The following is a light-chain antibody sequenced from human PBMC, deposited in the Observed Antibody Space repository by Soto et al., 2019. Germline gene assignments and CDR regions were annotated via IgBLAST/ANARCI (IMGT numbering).Light chain of an antibody. CDR3: QQYNNRPLT. J-gene: IGKJ4*02. CDR2: GAS. Sequence: EIVMTQSPATLSVSPGERATLSCRASQSVSTNLAWYQQKPGQAPRLLIYGASTRATGIPARFSGSGSGTEFTLTISSLQSEDFAVYYCQQYNNRPLTFGRGTEVEVK. CDR1: QSVSTN. V-gene: IGKV3-15*01.